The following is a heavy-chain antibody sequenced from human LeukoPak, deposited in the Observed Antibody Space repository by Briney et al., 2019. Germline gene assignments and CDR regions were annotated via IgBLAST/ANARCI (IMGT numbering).Heavy chain of an antibody. J-gene: IGHJ5*02. Sequence: GASVKVSCKASGYTFTSYGISWVRQAPGQGLEWMGWISAYNGNTNYAQKLQGRVTMTTDTSTSTAYIELRSLRSDDTAVYYCARAGIQLWLYNWFDPWGQGTLVTVSS. CDR1: GYTFTSYG. D-gene: IGHD5-18*01. V-gene: IGHV1-18*04. CDR2: ISAYNGNT. CDR3: ARAGIQLWLYNWFDP.